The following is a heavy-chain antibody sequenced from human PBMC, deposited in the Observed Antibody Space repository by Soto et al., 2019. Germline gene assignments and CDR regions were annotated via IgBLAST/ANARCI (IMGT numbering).Heavy chain of an antibody. CDR1: GFTFDSYA. Sequence: EVKLLESGGGLAQPGGSLRLSCVGSGFTFDSYAMSWVRHAPGERLQWIAAISGSADGTDYAHSVRGRFTISRDNAKKTVHLQMDSLRVEDTAVYFCAKDTVGGYSFWSGYYSDGLDVWGQGTLVTVS. D-gene: IGHD3-3*01. CDR3: AKDTVGGYSFWSGYYSDGLDV. V-gene: IGHV3-23*01. CDR2: ISGSADGT. J-gene: IGHJ3*01.